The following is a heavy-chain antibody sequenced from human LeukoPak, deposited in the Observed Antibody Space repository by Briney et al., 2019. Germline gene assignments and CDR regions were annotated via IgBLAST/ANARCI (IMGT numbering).Heavy chain of an antibody. V-gene: IGHV4-39*07. CDR1: GGSISSSSYY. J-gene: IGHJ4*02. Sequence: SETLSLTCTVSGGSISSSSYYWGWIRQPPGKGLEWIGSIYYSGSTYYNPSLKSRVTISVDTSKNQFSLKLSSVTAADTAVYYCARGQEIAVAGTRFYYFDYWGQGTLVTVSS. D-gene: IGHD6-19*01. CDR3: ARGQEIAVAGTRFYYFDY. CDR2: IYYSGST.